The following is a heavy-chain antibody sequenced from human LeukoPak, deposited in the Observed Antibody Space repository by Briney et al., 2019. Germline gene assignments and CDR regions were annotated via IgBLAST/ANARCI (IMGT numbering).Heavy chain of an antibody. V-gene: IGHV1-69*13. Sequence: SVKVSCKASGGTFSSYAISWVRRAPGQGLEWMGGIIPIFGTANYAQKFQGRVTITADESTSTAYMELSSLRSEDAAVYYCARVALGRAAGTTDYWGQGTLVTVSS. CDR2: IIPIFGTA. J-gene: IGHJ4*02. CDR1: GGTFSSYA. CDR3: ARVALGRAAGTTDY. D-gene: IGHD1-7*01.